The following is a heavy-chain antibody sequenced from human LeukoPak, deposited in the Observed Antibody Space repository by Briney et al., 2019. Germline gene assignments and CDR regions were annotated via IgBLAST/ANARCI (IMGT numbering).Heavy chain of an antibody. V-gene: IGHV3-23*01. J-gene: IGHJ4*02. D-gene: IGHD6-19*01. CDR1: GFTFSSYA. CDR3: AKLPSYSSGWYADY. Sequence: GGSLRLSCAASGFTFSSYAMSWVRQAPGKGLEWVSAISGSGGSTYYADSVKGRFTISRDNSKNTLYLQMNSLRAEDTAVYYCAKLPSYSSGWYADYWGQGTLVTVSS. CDR2: ISGSGGST.